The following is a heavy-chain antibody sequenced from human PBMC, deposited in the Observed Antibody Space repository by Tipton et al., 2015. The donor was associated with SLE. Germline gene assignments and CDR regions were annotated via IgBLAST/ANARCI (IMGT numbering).Heavy chain of an antibody. V-gene: IGHV4-34*01. J-gene: IGHJ4*02. CDR2: INTGGRT. CDR3: ARGGRSGDRRWTS. CDR1: GESFNGYY. D-gene: IGHD6-19*01. Sequence: TLSLTCAVYGESFNGYYLTWIRQFPGKGLEWIGQINTGGRTNYNPSLKSRVNMSVDTPKNQVFLKLTSVTAADTAVYYCARGGRSGDRRWTSWGQGSLVTVSS.